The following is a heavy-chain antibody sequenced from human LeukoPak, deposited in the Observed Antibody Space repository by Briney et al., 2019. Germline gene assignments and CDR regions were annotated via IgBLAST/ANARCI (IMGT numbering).Heavy chain of an antibody. J-gene: IGHJ3*01. CDR3: AKDPRTYYYDSSGYSY. CDR2: ISGSGGST. CDR1: GFTFSSYA. V-gene: IGHV3-23*01. Sequence: GGSLRLSCAASGFTFSSYAMSWVRQAPGKGLEWVSAISGSGGSTYYADSVKGRFTISRDNSKNTLYRQMNSLRAEDTAVYYCAKDPRTYYYDSSGYSYWGQGTMVTVSS. D-gene: IGHD3-22*01.